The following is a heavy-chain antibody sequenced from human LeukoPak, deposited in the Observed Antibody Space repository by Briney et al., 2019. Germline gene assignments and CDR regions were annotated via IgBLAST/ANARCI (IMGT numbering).Heavy chain of an antibody. CDR2: ISGSNGNT. CDR1: GYSFNRYG. D-gene: IGHD1-26*01. V-gene: IGHV1-18*01. Sequence: RASVKVSCKASGYSFNRYGVSWVRQAPGRGLEWVGWISGSNGNTYYAQNFQGRATMTTDVSTGTAYMDLNNLSFDDTAMYYCARSGRGTYYYFDLWGQGTLVSVSS. CDR3: ARSGRGTYYYFDL. J-gene: IGHJ4*02.